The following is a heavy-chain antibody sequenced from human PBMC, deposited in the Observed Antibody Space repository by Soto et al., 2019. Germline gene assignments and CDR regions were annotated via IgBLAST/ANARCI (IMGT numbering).Heavy chain of an antibody. CDR1: GFTFSSYW. CDR2: IDEYGSTI. J-gene: IGHJ4*02. Sequence: EVQLVESGGGLVQPGGSLRLSCAASGFTFSSYWMHWVRQVPGKGLLWVSRIDEYGSTINYADSVKGRFTISRDNARNTLYLEMNSLGAEDTALYYCTGDIGGKGGYWGPGTLVTVSS. V-gene: IGHV3-74*01. D-gene: IGHD3-10*01. CDR3: TGDIGGKGGY.